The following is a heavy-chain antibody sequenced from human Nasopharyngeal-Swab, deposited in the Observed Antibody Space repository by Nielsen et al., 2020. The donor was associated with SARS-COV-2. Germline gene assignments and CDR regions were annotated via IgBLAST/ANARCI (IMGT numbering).Heavy chain of an antibody. CDR3: IRERQWFGDSS. J-gene: IGHJ5*02. Sequence: GGSLSLSCAASGFTFSNSWLHWVRQAPGKGLVWVSRISGDGSDISYADSVKGRFTISRDNAKNTVYLQMNSLRAEDTAVYYCIRERQWFGDSSWGQGTLVTVSS. CDR1: GFTFSNSW. CDR2: ISGDGSDI. V-gene: IGHV3-74*01. D-gene: IGHD3-10*01.